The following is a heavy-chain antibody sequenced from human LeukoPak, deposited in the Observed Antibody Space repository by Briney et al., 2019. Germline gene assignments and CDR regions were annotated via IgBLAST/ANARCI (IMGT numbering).Heavy chain of an antibody. J-gene: IGHJ4*02. CDR3: ARSLLGGSYYLFDY. V-gene: IGHV4-59*08. Sequence: SETLSLTCAVYGGSFSGYYWSWIRQPPGKGLEWIGYIYYSGSTNYNPSLKSRVTISVDTSKNQFSLKLSSVTAADTAVYYCARSLLGGSYYLFDYWGQGTLVTVSS. CDR2: IYYSGST. D-gene: IGHD1-26*01. CDR1: GGSFSGYY.